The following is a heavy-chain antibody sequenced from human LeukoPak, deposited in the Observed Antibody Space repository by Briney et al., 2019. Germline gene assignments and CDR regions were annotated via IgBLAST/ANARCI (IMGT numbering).Heavy chain of an antibody. CDR3: ARDRRAVTTFDY. CDR1: GFTFSSYE. CDR2: IKQDGSEK. D-gene: IGHD4-17*01. Sequence: PGGSLRLSCAASGFTFSSYEMNWVRQAPGKGLEWVANIKQDGSEKYYVDSVKGRFTISRDNAKNSLYLQMNSLRAEDTAVYYCARDRRAVTTFDYWGQGTLVTVSS. V-gene: IGHV3-7*01. J-gene: IGHJ4*02.